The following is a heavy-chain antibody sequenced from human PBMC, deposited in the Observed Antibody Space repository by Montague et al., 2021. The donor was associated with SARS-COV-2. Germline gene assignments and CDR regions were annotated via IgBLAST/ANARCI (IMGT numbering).Heavy chain of an antibody. D-gene: IGHD5-12*01. Sequence: SETLSLTCTVSGGSISSSSYYWGWIRQPPGKGLEWIGSIHYSGSTYYNPSLKSRVTISVDTSKNQFSLKLSSVTAADTAVYYCARGYSGYEEPTGFDPWGQGTLVTVSS. CDR2: IHYSGST. V-gene: IGHV4-39*01. CDR1: GGSISSSSYY. J-gene: IGHJ5*02. CDR3: ARGYSGYEEPTGFDP.